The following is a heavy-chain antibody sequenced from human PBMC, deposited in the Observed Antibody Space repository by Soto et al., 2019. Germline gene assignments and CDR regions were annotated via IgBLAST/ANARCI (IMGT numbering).Heavy chain of an antibody. V-gene: IGHV4-39*01. CDR1: ACSISSSSYY. D-gene: IGHD3-3*01. J-gene: IGHJ3*02. Sequence: QLQLQESGPGLVKPSETLSLTCTVSACSISSSSYYWGWIRQPPGKVLEWIGSISYRERTYYNPSLRSNVSISVTTSKNRFSLKLSSVTAADTAVNYCARHATKYDFWSGYYTGISAFDIRGQGTMVTVSS. CDR3: ARHATKYDFWSGYYTGISAFDI. CDR2: ISYRERT.